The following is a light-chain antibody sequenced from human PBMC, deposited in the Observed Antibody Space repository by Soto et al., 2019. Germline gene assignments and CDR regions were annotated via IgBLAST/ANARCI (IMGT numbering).Light chain of an antibody. Sequence: EILLTQSPGTLSLSPGERATLSCRASQSVSSSYLAWYQQKPGQAPRLLIYGASSRATGIPDRLSGSGSGTEFTLTISRLEPEDSAVYYCQQYGSSGTYGQGTKVDIK. CDR3: QQYGSSGT. CDR2: GAS. J-gene: IGKJ1*01. CDR1: QSVSSSY. V-gene: IGKV3-20*01.